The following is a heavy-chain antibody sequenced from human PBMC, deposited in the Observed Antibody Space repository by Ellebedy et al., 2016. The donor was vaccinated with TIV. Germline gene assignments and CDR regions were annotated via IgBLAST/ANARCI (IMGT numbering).Heavy chain of an antibody. CDR3: ARAKLQMGIAAAGRTGHQYYGMDV. CDR2: IYYSGST. Sequence: SETLSLTXTVSGGSISSYYWSWIRQPPGKGLEWIGYIYYSGSTNYNPSLKSRVTISVDTSKNQFSLKLSSVTAADTAVYYCARAKLQMGIAAAGRTGHQYYGMDVWGQGTTVTVSS. CDR1: GGSISSYY. J-gene: IGHJ6*02. D-gene: IGHD6-13*01. V-gene: IGHV4-59*12.